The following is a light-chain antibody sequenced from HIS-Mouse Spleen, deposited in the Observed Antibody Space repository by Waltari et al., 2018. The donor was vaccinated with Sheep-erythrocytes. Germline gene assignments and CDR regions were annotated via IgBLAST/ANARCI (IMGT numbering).Light chain of an antibody. V-gene: IGKV3-11*01. CDR2: DAS. J-gene: IGKJ3*01. CDR1: QSVSSY. CDR3: QQSYSTPQFT. Sequence: EIVLTQSPATLSLSPGERATLPCRASQSVSSYLAWYQQKPGQAPRLLIYDASNRATGIPARFSGSGSGTDFTLTISSLEPEDFAVYYCQQSYSTPQFTFGPGTKVDIK.